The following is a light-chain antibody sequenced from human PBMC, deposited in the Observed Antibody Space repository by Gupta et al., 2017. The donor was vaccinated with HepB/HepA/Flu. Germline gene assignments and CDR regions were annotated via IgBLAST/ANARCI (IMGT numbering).Light chain of an antibody. J-gene: IGLJ1*01. CDR2: NDD. CDR3: AAWDNSLSGYV. V-gene: IGLV1-47*02. Sequence: XLTXPPSASXTPGQRVXIXXSXSSSNVGRDNVYWYQQLPGTAPKLLIYNDDQRPSGVPDRFSGSKSGTSASLAISGLRSEDEADYYCAAWDNSLSGYVFGTGTWVTVL. CDR1: SSNVGRDN.